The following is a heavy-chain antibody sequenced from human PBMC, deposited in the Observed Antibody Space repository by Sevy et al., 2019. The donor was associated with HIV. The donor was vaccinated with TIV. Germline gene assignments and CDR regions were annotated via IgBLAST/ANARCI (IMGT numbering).Heavy chain of an antibody. D-gene: IGHD5-12*01. CDR3: ARLRWGYDSPGTY. V-gene: IGHV3-7*01. CDR1: GFTFSSYW. CDR2: IKQDGSEK. Sequence: GGSLRLSCAASGFTFSSYWMSWVRQAPGKGLEWVANIKQDGSEKYYVDSVKGRFTISRDNAKNSLYLQMNSLIAEDTAVYYCARLRWGYDSPGTYWGQGTLVTVSS. J-gene: IGHJ4*02.